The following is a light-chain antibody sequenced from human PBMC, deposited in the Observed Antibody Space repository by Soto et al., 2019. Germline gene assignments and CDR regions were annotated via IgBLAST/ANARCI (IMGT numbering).Light chain of an antibody. Sequence: QSALTQPPSVSGSPGQSVTISCTGTSSDVGSYNRVSWYQQPPGSAPKLIIYEVTNRPSGVPDRFSGSKSGNTASLTISGLQAEDEGDYYCCSYTSSSTLYVFGTGTKVTVL. CDR2: EVT. J-gene: IGLJ1*01. V-gene: IGLV2-18*02. CDR1: SSDVGSYNR. CDR3: CSYTSSSTLYV.